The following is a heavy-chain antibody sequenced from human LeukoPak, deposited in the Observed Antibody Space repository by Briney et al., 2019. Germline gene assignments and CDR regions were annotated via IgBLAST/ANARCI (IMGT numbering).Heavy chain of an antibody. J-gene: IGHJ4*02. V-gene: IGHV1-8*01. D-gene: IGHD3-3*01. CDR2: MKPDSGNT. Sequence: ASVKVSCKTSGYTFDNYDINWVRQAAGQGLEWMGWMKPDSGNTGYAHKFVGRVTMARNTSMTTAYLELKGLTSGDTAIYYCARGAPVAIFGPGYAEYFEYWGQGTVVIVSS. CDR1: GYTFDNYD. CDR3: ARGAPVAIFGPGYAEYFEY.